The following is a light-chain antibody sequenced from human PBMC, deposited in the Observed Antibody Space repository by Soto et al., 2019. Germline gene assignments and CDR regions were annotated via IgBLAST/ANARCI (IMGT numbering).Light chain of an antibody. CDR2: EVT. J-gene: IGLJ2*01. CDR3: SSYAGSKTFI. CDR1: SGDGGAYNY. Sequence: QSALTQPPSASGSPGQSVTISCTGTSGDGGAYNYVSWYQQHPGKAPKLMIYEVTKRPSGVPDRFSGSKSGATASLTVSGLQAEDEADYYCSSYAGSKTFIFGGGTKLTVL. V-gene: IGLV2-8*01.